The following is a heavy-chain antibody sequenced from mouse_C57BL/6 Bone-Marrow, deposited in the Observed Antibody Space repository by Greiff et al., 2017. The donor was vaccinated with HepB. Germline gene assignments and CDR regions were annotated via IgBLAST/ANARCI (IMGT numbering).Heavy chain of an antibody. J-gene: IGHJ2*01. V-gene: IGHV14-4*01. CDR1: GFNIKDDY. Sequence: EVQLQQSGAELVRPGASVKLSCTASGFNIKDDYMHWVKQRPEQGLEWIGWIDPENGDTEYASQFQGKATITAETSSNTAYLQLSSLTSEDTAVYYCTRGWFDYWGQGTTLTVSS. CDR3: TRGWFDY. CDR2: IDPENGDT. D-gene: IGHD3-3*01.